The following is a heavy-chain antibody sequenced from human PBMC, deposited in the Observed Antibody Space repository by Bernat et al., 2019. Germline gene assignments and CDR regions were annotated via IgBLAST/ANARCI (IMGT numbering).Heavy chain of an antibody. D-gene: IGHD6-6*01. CDR2: IYYSGST. CDR3: ARSEMSIAARDLFDY. J-gene: IGHJ4*02. V-gene: IGHV4-59*01. CDR1: GGSISSYY. Sequence: QVQLQESGPGLVKPSETLSLTCTVSGGSISSYYWSWIRQPPGKGLEWIGYIYYSGSTNYNPSLKSRVTISVDTSKTQFSLKLSSVTAADTAVYYCARSEMSIAARDLFDYWGQGTLVTVSS.